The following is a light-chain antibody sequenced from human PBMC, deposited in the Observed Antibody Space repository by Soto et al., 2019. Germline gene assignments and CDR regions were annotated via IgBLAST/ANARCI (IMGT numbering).Light chain of an antibody. J-gene: IGKJ3*01. CDR3: QQYGRTPPNT. CDR1: QSVDSRY. CDR2: GTS. Sequence: IVLTQSPGTLSLSPGERATLSCRASQSVDSRYLAWYQQKPGQAPRLLLYGTSTRATGIPDRFSGGGSGTDFTLTISRLEPADFSVYYCQQYGRTPPNTFGPGTKVDIK. V-gene: IGKV3-20*01.